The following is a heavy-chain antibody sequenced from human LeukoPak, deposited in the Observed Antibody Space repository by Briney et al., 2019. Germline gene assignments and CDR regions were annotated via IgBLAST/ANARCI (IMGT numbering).Heavy chain of an antibody. CDR2: IKSKTDGGTT. J-gene: IGHJ4*02. Sequence: GGSLRLSCAASGFTFSNAWMSWVRQAPGKGLEWVGRIKSKTDGGTTDYAAPVKGRFTISRDDSKNTLHLQMNSLKTEDTAVYYCTTDPDYVWGSYNYWGQGTLVTVSS. CDR3: TTDPDYVWGSYNY. D-gene: IGHD3-16*01. CDR1: GFTFSNAW. V-gene: IGHV3-15*01.